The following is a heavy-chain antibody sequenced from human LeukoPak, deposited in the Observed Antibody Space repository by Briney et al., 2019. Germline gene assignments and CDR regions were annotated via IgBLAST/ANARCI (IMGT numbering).Heavy chain of an antibody. D-gene: IGHD1-14*01. J-gene: IGHJ4*02. CDR3: ASSIYDQNRQYYFDY. Sequence: GGSLRLSCAASGFTFSSYGMHWVRQAPGKGLEWVAVIWYDGSNKYYADSVKGRFTISRDNSKNTLYLQMNSLRAEDTAVYYCASSIYDQNRQYYFDYWGQGTLVTVSS. V-gene: IGHV3-33*01. CDR2: IWYDGSNK. CDR1: GFTFSSYG.